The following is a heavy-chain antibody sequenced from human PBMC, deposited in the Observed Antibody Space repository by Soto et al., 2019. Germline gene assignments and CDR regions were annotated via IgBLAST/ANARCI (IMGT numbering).Heavy chain of an antibody. Sequence: QVQLQQWGAGLLKPSETLSLTCAVYGGSFSGYYWSWIRQPPGKGLEWIGEINHSGSTNYNPSLKSRVTISVDTSKNQFSLKLSSVTAADTAVYYCARAIYGSGSYNLQLFDYWGQGTLVTVSS. V-gene: IGHV4-34*01. D-gene: IGHD3-10*01. CDR1: GGSFSGYY. CDR2: INHSGST. J-gene: IGHJ4*02. CDR3: ARAIYGSGSYNLQLFDY.